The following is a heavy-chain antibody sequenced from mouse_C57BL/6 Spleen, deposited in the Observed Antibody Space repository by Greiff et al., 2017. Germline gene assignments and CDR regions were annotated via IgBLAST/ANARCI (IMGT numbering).Heavy chain of an antibody. V-gene: IGHV1-69*01. Sequence: QDQLQPPGAELVMPGASVKLSCKASGYTFTSYWMHWVKQRPGQGLEWIGEIDPSDSYTNYNQKFKGKSTLTVDKSSSTAYMQLSSLTSEDSAVYYCARGYGSSYVDYWGQGTTLTVSS. D-gene: IGHD1-1*01. CDR1: GYTFTSYW. CDR2: IDPSDSYT. CDR3: ARGYGSSYVDY. J-gene: IGHJ2*01.